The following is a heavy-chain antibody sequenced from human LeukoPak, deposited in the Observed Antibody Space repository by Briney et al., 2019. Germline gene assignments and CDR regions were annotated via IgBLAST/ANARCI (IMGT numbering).Heavy chain of an antibody. D-gene: IGHD3-9*01. Sequence: GGSLRLSCAASGFTFSSYSMNWVRQAPGKGLEWVSSISSSSSYIYYADSVKGRFTISRDNAKNSLYLQMNSPRAEDTAVYYCAKETYYDILTASANYGMDVWGQGTTVTVSS. CDR3: AKETYYDILTASANYGMDV. J-gene: IGHJ6*02. CDR2: ISSSSSYI. CDR1: GFTFSSYS. V-gene: IGHV3-21*01.